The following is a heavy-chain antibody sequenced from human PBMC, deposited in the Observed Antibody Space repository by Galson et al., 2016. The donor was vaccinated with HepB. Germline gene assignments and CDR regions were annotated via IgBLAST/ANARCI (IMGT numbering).Heavy chain of an antibody. D-gene: IGHD3-16*01. Sequence: SLRLSCAASGFTFSNYAMTWVRQAPGKGLEWVSSISGSGGSPYYAESVKGRFTISRDNSKNTLYLQMNSLRAEDTAVYDCAKVLPGNLAGAGRSYGMDVWGQGTTVTVSS. V-gene: IGHV3-23*01. CDR2: ISGSGGSP. CDR3: AKVLPGNLAGAGRSYGMDV. J-gene: IGHJ6*02. CDR1: GFTFSNYA.